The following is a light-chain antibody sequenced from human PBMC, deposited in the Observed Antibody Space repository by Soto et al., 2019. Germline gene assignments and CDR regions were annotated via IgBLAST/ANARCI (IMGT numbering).Light chain of an antibody. Sequence: DIHMTQSPSSLSASVGDRVSITCRASQTITTYLHWYHHKTSKATKLLIYAPISLQSGFTSRLSGSGSGTELTLTISSLQPEDFATYYCKQYYGTPHTYGLGTTLDIK. V-gene: IGKV1-39*01. CDR3: KQYYGTPHT. CDR1: QTITTY. J-gene: IGKJ2*01. CDR2: API.